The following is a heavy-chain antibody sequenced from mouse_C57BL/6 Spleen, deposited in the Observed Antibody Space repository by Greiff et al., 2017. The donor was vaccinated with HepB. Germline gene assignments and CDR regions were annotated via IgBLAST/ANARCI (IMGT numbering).Heavy chain of an antibody. CDR2: IWSDGST. J-gene: IGHJ4*01. CDR1: GFSLTSYG. Sequence: VKLQESGPGLVAPSQSLSITCTVSGFSLTSYGVHWVRQPPGKGLEWLVVIWSDGSTTYNSALKSRLSISKDNSKSQVFLKMNSLQTDDTAMYYCARHGWLLRGGAMDYWGQGTSVTVSS. V-gene: IGHV2-6-1*01. D-gene: IGHD2-3*01. CDR3: ARHGWLLRGGAMDY.